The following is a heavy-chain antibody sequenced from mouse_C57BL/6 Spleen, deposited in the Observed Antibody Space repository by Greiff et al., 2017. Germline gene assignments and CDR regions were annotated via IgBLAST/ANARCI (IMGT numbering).Heavy chain of an antibody. CDR1: GYTFTDYY. V-gene: IGHV1-19*01. D-gene: IGHD1-1*01. CDR3: ARSPPQDYGSSYEESYFGY. CDR2: INPYNGGT. J-gene: IGHJ2*01. Sequence: EVQLQQSGPVLVKPGASVKMSCKASGYTFTDYYMNWVKQSHGKSLEWIGVINPYNGGTSYNQKFKGKATLTVNKSSSTAYMELNSLTSEDSAVYYRARSPPQDYGSSYEESYFGYWGQGTTLTVSS.